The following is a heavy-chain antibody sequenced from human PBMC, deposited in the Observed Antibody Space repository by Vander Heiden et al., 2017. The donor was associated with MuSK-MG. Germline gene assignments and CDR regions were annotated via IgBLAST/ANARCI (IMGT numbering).Heavy chain of an antibody. D-gene: IGHD3-10*01. Sequence: QVQLQESGPGLVQPSQTLSLTCPVSGGPISSGGYYWSWIRHPPGKGLEWIGYIYYSGSTYYNPSLKSRVTISVDTSKNQFSLKLSSVTAADTAVYYCAREGYYGSGSYSYWGQGTLVTVSS. CDR1: GGPISSGGYY. V-gene: IGHV4-31*03. J-gene: IGHJ4*02. CDR3: AREGYYGSGSYSY. CDR2: IYYSGST.